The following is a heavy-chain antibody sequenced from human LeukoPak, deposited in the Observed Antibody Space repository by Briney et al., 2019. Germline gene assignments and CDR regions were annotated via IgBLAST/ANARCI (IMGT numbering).Heavy chain of an antibody. CDR2: INPDASAT. J-gene: IGHJ4*02. Sequence: GKSLRLSSADSGFTFCSYCMTCVRQAPGKGLEWVANINPDASATYHVDSVKGRFTISRDNAKNSLYLQMISLRAEDTSVYYCMRAINSNFFYWGPGTLVTVSS. V-gene: IGHV3-7*04. D-gene: IGHD4-23*01. CDR1: GFTFCSYC. CDR3: MRAINSNFFY.